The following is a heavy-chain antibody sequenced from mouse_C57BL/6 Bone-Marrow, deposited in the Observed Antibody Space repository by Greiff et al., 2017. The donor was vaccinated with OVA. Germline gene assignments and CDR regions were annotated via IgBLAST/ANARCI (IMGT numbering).Heavy chain of an antibody. V-gene: IGHV14-3*01. CDR2: SDPANGNT. D-gene: IGHD1-1*01. CDR1: GFNIKNTY. Sequence: EVQLQQSVAELVRPGASVKLSCTASGFNIKNTYMHWVKQRPEQGLEWIGRSDPANGNTKYAPKCQGKATITADTTSNTAYLQLSSLTSEDTAIYYCARDYYGSSYYYAMDYWGQGTSVTVSS. J-gene: IGHJ4*01. CDR3: ARDYYGSSYYYAMDY.